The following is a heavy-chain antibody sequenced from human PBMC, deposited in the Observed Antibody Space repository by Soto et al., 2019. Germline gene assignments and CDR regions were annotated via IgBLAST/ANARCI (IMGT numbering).Heavy chain of an antibody. Sequence: SVKGSCKASGYTFTRYNVHWVRQAPGQGLEWMAIINPSGGTTYYVQKFEGRVTLTTDTSTSTVYMELSSLRSDDTAVYYCARVRGGGSEYFFDYWGQGTLVTVSS. V-gene: IGHV1-46*01. J-gene: IGHJ4*02. CDR1: GYTFTRYN. CDR2: INPSGGTT. CDR3: ARVRGGGSEYFFDY. D-gene: IGHD2-15*01.